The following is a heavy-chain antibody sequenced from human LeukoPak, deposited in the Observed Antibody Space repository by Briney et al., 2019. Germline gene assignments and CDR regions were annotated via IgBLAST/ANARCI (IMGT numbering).Heavy chain of an antibody. CDR2: IYHSGST. CDR3: ARADWFDP. CDR1: GGSISSGGYS. J-gene: IGHJ5*02. Sequence: SETLSLTCAVSGGSISSGGYSWSWIRQPPGKGLEWIGYIYHSGSTYYNPSLKSRVTISVDRSKNQFSLKLSSVTAADTAVYYCARADWFDPWGQGTLVTVSS. V-gene: IGHV4-30-2*01.